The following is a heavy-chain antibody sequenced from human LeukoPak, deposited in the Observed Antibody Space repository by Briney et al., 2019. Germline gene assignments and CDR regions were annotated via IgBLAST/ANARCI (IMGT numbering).Heavy chain of an antibody. D-gene: IGHD3/OR15-3a*01. J-gene: IGHJ4*02. CDR1: GFTFSSYW. V-gene: IGHV3-74*01. Sequence: GGSLRLSCAASGFTFSSYWMHWVRQAPGKGLMWVSGIKSDGSSTSYADSVKGRFTVSRDNAKNTLYLQMNSLRAEDTAVYYCAREGRFLDRSPVDYWGQGSLVTVSS. CDR2: IKSDGSST. CDR3: AREGRFLDRSPVDY.